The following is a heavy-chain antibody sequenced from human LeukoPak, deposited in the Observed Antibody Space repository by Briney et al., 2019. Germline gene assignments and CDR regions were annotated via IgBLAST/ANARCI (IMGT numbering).Heavy chain of an antibody. D-gene: IGHD3-10*01. CDR2: IYYSGST. J-gene: IGHJ5*02. V-gene: IGHV4-30-4*01. Sequence: SETLSLTCTVSGGSISSGDYYWSWIRQPPGKGLEWIGYIYYSGSTYYNPSLKSRVTISVDTSKNQFSLKLSSVTAADTAVYYCARDLGGYGSGNDWFDPWGRGTLVTVSS. CDR3: ARDLGGYGSGNDWFDP. CDR1: GGSISSGDYY.